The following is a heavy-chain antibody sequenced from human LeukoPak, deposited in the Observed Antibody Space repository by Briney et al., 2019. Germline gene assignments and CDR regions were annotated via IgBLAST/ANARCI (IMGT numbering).Heavy chain of an antibody. D-gene: IGHD5-18*01. Sequence: GASAKASRKASGYTFTGYYMHWVRQAPGEGLEWMGWINPNSGGTNYAQKFQGRVTMTRDTSISTAYMELSRLRSDDTAVYYCARVRSRQLDYWGQGTLVTVSS. CDR1: GYTFTGYY. CDR3: ARVRSRQLDY. J-gene: IGHJ4*02. CDR2: INPNSGGT. V-gene: IGHV1-2*02.